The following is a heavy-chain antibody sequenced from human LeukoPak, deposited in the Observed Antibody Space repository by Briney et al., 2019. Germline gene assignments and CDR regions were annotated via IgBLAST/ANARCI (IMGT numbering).Heavy chain of an antibody. V-gene: IGHV3-49*03. D-gene: IGHD5-18*01. CDR3: TRAPSRKGIQLWSDY. CDR1: GFTFGDYA. Sequence: GGSLRLSYTASGFTFGDYAMSWFRQAPGKGLEWGGFIRSKAYGGTTEYAASVKGRFTISRDDSKSIAYLRMNSQKTEDTAVYYCTRAPSRKGIQLWSDYWGQGTLVTVPS. CDR2: IRSKAYGGTT. J-gene: IGHJ4*02.